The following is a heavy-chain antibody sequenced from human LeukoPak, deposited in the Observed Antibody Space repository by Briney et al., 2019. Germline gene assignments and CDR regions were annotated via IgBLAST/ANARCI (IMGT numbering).Heavy chain of an antibody. D-gene: IGHD6-19*01. CDR1: GGSINSHY. CDR3: VRRDTGWNYFDY. Sequence: SETLSLTCAVSGGSINSHYWGWIRQPPGKGLQWIGDIYSTGKNNYNPSLKSRVTISLDTSKSHLSLNLTSVLAADTAIYYCVRRDTGWNYFDYWGQGILLTVSS. J-gene: IGHJ4*02. CDR2: IYSTGKN. V-gene: IGHV4-4*08.